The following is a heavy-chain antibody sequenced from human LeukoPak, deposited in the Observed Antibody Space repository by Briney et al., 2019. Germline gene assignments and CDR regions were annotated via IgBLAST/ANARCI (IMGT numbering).Heavy chain of an antibody. CDR2: IKQDGGAR. CDR3: ARGYNGGSDY. CDR1: GFTFRSDW. Sequence: GGSLRLSCAASGFTFRSDWMSWVRQAPGKGLEWVANIKQDGGARYYVGSVKGRFTISSDSAKSLVYLQMDSLRAEDTATYYCARGYNGGSDYWGQGTLVTVSS. D-gene: IGHD3-16*01. J-gene: IGHJ4*02. V-gene: IGHV3-7*01.